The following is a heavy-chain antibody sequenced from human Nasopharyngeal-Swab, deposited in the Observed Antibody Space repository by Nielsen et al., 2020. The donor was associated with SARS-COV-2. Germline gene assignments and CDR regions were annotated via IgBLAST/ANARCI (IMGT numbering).Heavy chain of an antibody. V-gene: IGHV3-7*05. CDR3: ARNDFWSGYYKVPMDV. J-gene: IGHJ6*03. Sequence: VRQMPGKGLAWVANIKQDGSEKYYVDSVKGRFTISRDNAKNSLYLQMNSLRAEDTAVYYCARNDFWSGYYKVPMDVWGKGTTVTVSS. CDR2: IKQDGSEK. D-gene: IGHD3-3*01.